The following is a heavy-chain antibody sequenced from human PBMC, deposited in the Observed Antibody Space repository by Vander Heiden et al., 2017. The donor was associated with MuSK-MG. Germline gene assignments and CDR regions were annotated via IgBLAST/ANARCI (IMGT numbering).Heavy chain of an antibody. V-gene: IGHV3-49*03. CDR1: GFTFADYG. CDR3: TREFWNDYSDY. CDR2: IGSKANGGIS. D-gene: IGHD1-1*01. Sequence: EVQVVESGGGLVQPGRSLRLSCTGSGFTFADYGMRWFRQAPGNGPEWVSFIGSKANGGISELAASVKGRFTISRDDATSFAYPHINSLKTEDTAVYYCTREFWNDYSDYWFQGRLV. J-gene: IGHJ4*02.